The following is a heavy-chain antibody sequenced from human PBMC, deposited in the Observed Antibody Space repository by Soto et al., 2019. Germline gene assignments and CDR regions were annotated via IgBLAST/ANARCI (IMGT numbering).Heavy chain of an antibody. CDR3: ARGALYFWSGYYSYNCFDP. D-gene: IGHD3-3*01. V-gene: IGHV4-34*01. CDR1: DGSFSGYY. J-gene: IGHJ5*02. Sequence: PTETLALTFAVYDGSFSGYYWSWIRQPPGKGLEWIGEINHSGSTNYNPSLKSRVTISVDTSKNQFSLKLGSVTAADTAVYYCARGALYFWSGYYSYNCFDPWGQGTLVTVSS. CDR2: INHSGST.